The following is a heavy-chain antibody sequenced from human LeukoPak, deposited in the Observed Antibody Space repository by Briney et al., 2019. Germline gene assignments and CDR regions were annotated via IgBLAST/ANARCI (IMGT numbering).Heavy chain of an antibody. CDR3: AKDKVDYYYDTSGQGFFDY. D-gene: IGHD3-22*01. CDR1: GFTLDDG. V-gene: IGHV3-20*04. J-gene: IGHJ4*02. Sequence: GGSLRLSCAASGFTLDDGMSWVRQVPGKGLEWVSGINWNGGSTGYADSVKGRFTISRDNAKNSLYLQMNSLRAEDTALYYCAKDKVDYYYDTSGQGFFDYWGQGTLVTVSS. CDR2: INWNGGST.